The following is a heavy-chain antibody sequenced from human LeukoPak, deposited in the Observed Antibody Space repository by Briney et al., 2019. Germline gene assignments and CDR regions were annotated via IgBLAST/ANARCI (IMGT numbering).Heavy chain of an antibody. CDR1: GFSFSASS. CDR3: ASGGGVLAAFDI. Sequence: GGSLNLSCGASGFSFSASSMHWVRQAPGKGLEWVGRIRSKANGYATHFAVSVDGRFTVSRDDSKNTIYLHMNSLKTEDTGVYYCASGGGVLAAFDIWGQGTMVLVSS. J-gene: IGHJ3*02. V-gene: IGHV3-73*01. D-gene: IGHD2-8*01. CDR2: IRSKANGYAT.